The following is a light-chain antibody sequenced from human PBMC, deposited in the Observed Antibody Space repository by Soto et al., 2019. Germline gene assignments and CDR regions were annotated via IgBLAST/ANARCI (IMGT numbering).Light chain of an antibody. CDR3: CSYAGSRPYDV. V-gene: IGLV2-23*01. CDR1: SSDLGTSKL. Sequence: QSALTQPASVSGSPGQSITISCTGTSSDLGTSKLVSWYQQHPGKAPRLMIYDGSQRPSGVSNRFSGSKSGNTASLTISGLQAEDEADYYCCSYAGSRPYDVFATGTKLTVL. CDR2: DGS. J-gene: IGLJ1*01.